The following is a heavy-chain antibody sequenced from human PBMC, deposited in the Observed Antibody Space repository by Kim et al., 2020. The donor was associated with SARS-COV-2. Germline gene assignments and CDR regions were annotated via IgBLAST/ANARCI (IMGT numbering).Heavy chain of an antibody. D-gene: IGHD3-16*01. CDR1: GFAFSEYD. V-gene: IGHV3-30*18. CDR2: ISQDGISR. J-gene: IGHJ6*02. Sequence: GGSLRLSCAASGFAFSEYDMHWVRQAPGKGLEWVAVISQDGISRQYVDSVKGRFTISRDNSKNTLYLQMNSLRSEDTAVYYCAKSDHDFTFDYYGMDVWGQGTTVTVSS. CDR3: AKSDHDFTFDYYGMDV.